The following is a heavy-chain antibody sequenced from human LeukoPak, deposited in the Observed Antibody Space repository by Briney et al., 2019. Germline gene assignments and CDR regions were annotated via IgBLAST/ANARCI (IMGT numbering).Heavy chain of an antibody. J-gene: IGHJ4*02. D-gene: IGHD2-2*01. Sequence: GGPLRLSCAASGFTFISYWMTWVRQAPGKGLEWVANIKQDGSEKYYVDSVKGRFTISRDNAKNSLYLQMNSLRAEDTAVYYCTRASTIDYWGQGTLVTVSS. CDR2: IKQDGSEK. CDR1: GFTFISYW. CDR3: TRASTIDY. V-gene: IGHV3-7*01.